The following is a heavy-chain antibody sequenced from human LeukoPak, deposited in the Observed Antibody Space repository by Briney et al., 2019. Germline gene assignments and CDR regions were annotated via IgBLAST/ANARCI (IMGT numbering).Heavy chain of an antibody. CDR3: ARHMSVTYDAFDI. D-gene: IGHD2-21*02. V-gene: IGHV4-59*08. CDR1: GGSTTGYY. J-gene: IGHJ3*02. Sequence: SETLSLTCTVPGGSTTGYYWTWIRQPPGKGLEWIGYVYYSGRTSYNASLKSRVTTSVDTSKNQFFLKLSSVTAADTAVYYCARHMSVTYDAFDIWGQGTMVTVSS. CDR2: VYYSGRT.